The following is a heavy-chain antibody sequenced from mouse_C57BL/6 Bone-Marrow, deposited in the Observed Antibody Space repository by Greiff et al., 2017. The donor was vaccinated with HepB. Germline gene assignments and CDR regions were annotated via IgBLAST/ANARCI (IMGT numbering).Heavy chain of an antibody. J-gene: IGHJ3*01. CDR1: GFTFSSYA. Sequence: EVNLVESGGGLVKPGGSLKLSCAASGFTFSSYAMSWVRQTPEKRLEWVATISDGGSYTYDPDNVKGRFTISRDNAKNNLYLQMSHLKSEDTAMYYCARDQITAVVASPWFAYWGQGTLVTVSA. CDR2: ISDGGSYT. CDR3: ARDQITAVVASPWFAY. D-gene: IGHD1-1*01. V-gene: IGHV5-4*01.